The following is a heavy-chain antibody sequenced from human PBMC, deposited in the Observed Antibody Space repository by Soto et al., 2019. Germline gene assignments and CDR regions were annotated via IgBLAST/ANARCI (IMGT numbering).Heavy chain of an antibody. V-gene: IGHV1-69*06. CDR1: GGTFSSYA. Sequence: SVKVSCKASGGTFSSYAISWVRQAPGQGLEWMGGIIPIFGTANYAQKFQGRVTITADKSTSTAYMELSSLRSEDTAVYYCVLSSRSSGWLVCDYWGQGTLVTVSS. J-gene: IGHJ4*02. CDR2: IIPIFGTA. CDR3: VLSSRSSGWLVCDY. D-gene: IGHD6-19*01.